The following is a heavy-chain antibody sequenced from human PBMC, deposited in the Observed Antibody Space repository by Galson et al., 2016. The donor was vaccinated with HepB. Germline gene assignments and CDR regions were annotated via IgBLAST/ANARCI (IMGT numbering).Heavy chain of an antibody. CDR2: IWHDGSNK. D-gene: IGHD6-19*01. J-gene: IGHJ6*02. CDR1: GFSFNSYG. CDR3: AKDPSSGWYKYYHGMDV. V-gene: IGHV3-33*06. Sequence: SLRLSCAASGFSFNSYGMHWVRQAPDKGLEWVAFIWHDGSNKYYADSVKGRFAISRDNSKNTLYLQMNSLRAEDTAVYYCAKDPSSGWYKYYHGMDVWGQGTTVTVSS.